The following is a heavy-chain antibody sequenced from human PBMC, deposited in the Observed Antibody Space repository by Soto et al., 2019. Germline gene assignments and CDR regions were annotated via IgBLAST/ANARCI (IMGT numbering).Heavy chain of an antibody. V-gene: IGHV4-59*08. CDR2: IYYSGST. J-gene: IGHJ4*02. CDR1: GGSISIYY. Sequence: PSETLSLTSPVSGGSISIYYLIWIRQPPGKGLEWIGYIYYSGSTHYNPSLKSRVTISVDPSKTQFSLKLSSVPAADTAVYYCARQIYSGYDRFDSWGQATLVTVSS. D-gene: IGHD5-12*01. CDR3: ARQIYSGYDRFDS.